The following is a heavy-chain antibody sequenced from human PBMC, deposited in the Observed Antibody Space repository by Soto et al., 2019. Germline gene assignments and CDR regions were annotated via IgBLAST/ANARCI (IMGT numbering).Heavy chain of an antibody. J-gene: IGHJ6*02. Sequence: PSETLSLTCTVSGVSVSTNTQYWGWIRQSPGKGLEWIGSIYYGGRTYYNPSLKSRVTISVDTSKNQFSLRLNSVTASDTAVYYCAPLSVSLSGPYGIHVWGQGTTVTVSS. CDR1: GVSVSTNTQY. CDR2: IYYGGRT. D-gene: IGHD2-15*01. CDR3: APLSVSLSGPYGIHV. V-gene: IGHV4-39*01.